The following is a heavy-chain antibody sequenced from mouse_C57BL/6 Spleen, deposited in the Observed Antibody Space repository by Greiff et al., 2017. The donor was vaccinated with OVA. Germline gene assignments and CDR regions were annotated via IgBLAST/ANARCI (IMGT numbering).Heavy chain of an antibody. Sequence: VQLQQSGAELVKPGASVKISCKASGYAFSSYWMNWVKQRPGKGLEWIGQIYPGDGDTNYNGKFKGKATLTADKSSSTAYMQLSSLTSEDSAVYFCARFITTGGAMDYWGQGTSVTVSS. J-gene: IGHJ4*01. CDR1: GYAFSSYW. D-gene: IGHD1-1*01. CDR3: ARFITTGGAMDY. V-gene: IGHV1-80*01. CDR2: IYPGDGDT.